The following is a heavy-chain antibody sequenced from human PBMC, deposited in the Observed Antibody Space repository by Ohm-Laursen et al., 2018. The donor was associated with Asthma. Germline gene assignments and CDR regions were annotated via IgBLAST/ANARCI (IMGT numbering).Heavy chain of an antibody. J-gene: IGHJ4*02. CDR3: ARDEGAVTGTIDY. V-gene: IGHV3-23*01. CDR2: ISGSGCST. D-gene: IGHD6-19*01. CDR1: GFTFSSYA. Sequence: SLRLSCAASGFTFSSYAMSWVRQAPGKGLEWVSAISGSGCSTYYADSVKGRFTISRDNSKNTLYLQMNSLRAEDTAMYYCARDEGAVTGTIDYWGQGTLVTVSS.